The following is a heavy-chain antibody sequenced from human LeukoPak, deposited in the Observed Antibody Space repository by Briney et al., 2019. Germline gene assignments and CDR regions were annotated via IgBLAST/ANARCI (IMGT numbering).Heavy chain of an antibody. CDR3: ASYYYDSSGYFDY. D-gene: IGHD3-22*01. CDR1: GFTFSSYS. CDR2: ISSSSSYI. Sequence: GGSLRLSCAASGFTFSSYSMNWVRQAPGKGLEWVSSISSSSSYIYYADSVKGRFTISRDNAKNSLYLQMNSLRAEDTAVYYCASYYYDSSGYFDYWGQGTLVTASS. V-gene: IGHV3-21*01. J-gene: IGHJ4*02.